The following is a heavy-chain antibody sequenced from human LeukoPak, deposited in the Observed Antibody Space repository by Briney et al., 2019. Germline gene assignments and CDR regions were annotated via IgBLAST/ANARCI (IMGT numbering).Heavy chain of an antibody. CDR2: IYPGDSYT. D-gene: IGHD2-2*01. CDR3: ARRSSSTSLPKYYFDY. V-gene: IGHV5-51*01. Sequence: GESLKISCKGSGYSFTNYWIGWVRQMPGKGLEWMGIIYPGDSYTRYSPSFQGQVTISADKSISTAYLQWSSLKASDTAMYYCARRSSSTSLPKYYFDYWGQGTLVTVSS. J-gene: IGHJ4*02. CDR1: GYSFTNYW.